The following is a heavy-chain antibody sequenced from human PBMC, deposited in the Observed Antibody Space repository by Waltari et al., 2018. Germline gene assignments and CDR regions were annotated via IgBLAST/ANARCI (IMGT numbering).Heavy chain of an antibody. V-gene: IGHV4-39*07. Sequence: QLQLQESGPGLVKPSETLSLTCTVSGGSISSSSYYWGWLRQPPGKGLEWIGSIYYSGSTYYNPSLKSRVTISVDTSKNQFSLKLSSVTAADTAVYYCAREFYYGSGSYSFPFDYWGQGTLVTVSS. CDR2: IYYSGST. J-gene: IGHJ4*02. CDR3: AREFYYGSGSYSFPFDY. D-gene: IGHD3-10*01. CDR1: GGSISSSSYY.